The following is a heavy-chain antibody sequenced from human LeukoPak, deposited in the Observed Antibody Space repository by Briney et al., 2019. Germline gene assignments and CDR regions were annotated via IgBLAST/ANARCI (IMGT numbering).Heavy chain of an antibody. Sequence: GGSLRLSCAASGFTFSSYSMNWVRQAPGKGLEWVSSISSSSSYIYYADSVKGRFTISRDNAKNSLYLQMNSLRAEDTAVYYCARDLSRGAQTRGVGARLFDYWGQGTLVTVSS. V-gene: IGHV3-21*01. CDR1: GFTFSSYS. D-gene: IGHD1-26*01. J-gene: IGHJ4*02. CDR2: ISSSSSYI. CDR3: ARDLSRGAQTRGVGARLFDY.